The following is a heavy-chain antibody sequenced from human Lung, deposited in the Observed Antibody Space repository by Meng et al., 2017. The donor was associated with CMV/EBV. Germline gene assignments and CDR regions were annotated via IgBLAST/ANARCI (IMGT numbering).Heavy chain of an antibody. D-gene: IGHD2-2*01. CDR3: AKDLSYCTTTSCFEGSRFYYAMDV. CDR2: IKQDGSEK. Sequence: GGSLRLXXAASGFTFSSYWMSWVRQAPGKGLEWVANIKQDGSEKYYVDSVKGRFTISRDNAKNSLYLQMNSLRAEDTAVYYCAKDLSYCTTTSCFEGSRFYYAMDVWGQGXTVTVSS. J-gene: IGHJ6*02. V-gene: IGHV3-7*04. CDR1: GFTFSSYW.